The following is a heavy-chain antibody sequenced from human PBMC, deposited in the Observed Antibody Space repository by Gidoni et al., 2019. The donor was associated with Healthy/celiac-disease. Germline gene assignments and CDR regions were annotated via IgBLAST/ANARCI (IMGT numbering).Heavy chain of an antibody. CDR2: ISAYNGNT. CDR3: ARDYYDFWSGYYTNWFDP. D-gene: IGHD3-3*01. V-gene: IGHV1-18*01. Sequence: CKASGYTFTSYGISWVRQAPGQGLEWMGWISAYNGNTNYAQKLQGRVTMTTDTSTSTAYMELRSLRSDDTAVYYCARDYYDFWSGYYTNWFDPWGQGTLVTVSS. J-gene: IGHJ5*02. CDR1: GYTFTSYG.